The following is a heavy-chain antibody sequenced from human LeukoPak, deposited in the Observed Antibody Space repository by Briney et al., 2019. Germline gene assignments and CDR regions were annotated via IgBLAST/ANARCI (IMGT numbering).Heavy chain of an antibody. CDR1: GGSISSYY. J-gene: IGHJ6*03. CDR3: ARGHYYGSGYYYYMDV. V-gene: IGHV4-4*07. CDR2: IYTSGST. D-gene: IGHD3-10*01. Sequence: SQTLSLTCTVSGGSISSYYWSWIRQPAGKGLEWIGRIYTSGSTNYNPSLKSRVTMSVDTSKNQFSLKLSSVTAADTAVYYCARGHYYGSGYYYYMDVWGKGTTVTISS.